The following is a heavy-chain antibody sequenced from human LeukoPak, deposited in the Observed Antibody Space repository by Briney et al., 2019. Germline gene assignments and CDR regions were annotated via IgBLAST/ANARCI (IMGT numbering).Heavy chain of an antibody. V-gene: IGHV3-33*01. J-gene: IGHJ4*02. CDR3: ARGCSGGSCYVFDY. CDR1: GFTFSSYG. D-gene: IGHD2-15*01. Sequence: PGRSLRLSCAASGFTFSSYGMHWVRQAPGKGLEWVAIIWYDGSNKYYADSVKGRFTISGDNSKDTLYLQMNSLRAEDTAVYYCARGCSGGSCYVFDYWGQGTLVTVSS. CDR2: IWYDGSNK.